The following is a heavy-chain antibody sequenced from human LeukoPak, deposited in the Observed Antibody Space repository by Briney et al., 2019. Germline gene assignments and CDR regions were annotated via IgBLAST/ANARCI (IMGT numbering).Heavy chain of an antibody. J-gene: IGHJ4*02. CDR2: VYHSGST. V-gene: IGHV4-59*01. CDR3: ARAYNRLTHFDY. CDR1: GGSISHYY. Sequence: SETLSLTCTVSGGSISHYYWHWLRQSPGKGLEWIGYVYHSGSTEYNTSLKSRVTISVDTSKNQFSLKLTSVTAADTAVCYCARAYNRLTHFDYWGLGTLVTVSS. D-gene: IGHD1-14*01.